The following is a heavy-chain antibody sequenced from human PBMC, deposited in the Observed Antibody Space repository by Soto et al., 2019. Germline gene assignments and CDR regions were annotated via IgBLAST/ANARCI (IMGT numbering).Heavy chain of an antibody. CDR1: GGSISGSSFY. J-gene: IGHJ4*02. V-gene: IGHV4-39*01. CDR2: IHYSGST. CDR3: ARQSKGYSVEVDY. Sequence: PSETLSLTCAVSGGSISGSSFYWGWIRQPPEKGLESTGSIHYSGSTYYNPSLKSRVTMSVDTSKNQFSLKLTSVTAADTAVYYCARQSKGYSVEVDYWGQGTLVTVSS. D-gene: IGHD6-13*01.